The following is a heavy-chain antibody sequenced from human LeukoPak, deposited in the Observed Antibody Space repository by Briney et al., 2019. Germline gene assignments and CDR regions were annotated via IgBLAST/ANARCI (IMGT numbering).Heavy chain of an antibody. CDR2: INHSGST. D-gene: IGHD5-12*01. CDR3: ERVSSVWIKDYYYYYMAV. CDR1: GGSFSGYY. V-gene: IGHV4-34*01. Sequence: SETLSLTCAVYGGSFSGYYWSWIRQPPGKGLEWIGEINHSGSTNYNPSLESRVTISVDTSKKQISLKLRSVTAADTALYFCERVSSVWIKDYYYYYMAVWGQGTTVIVSS. J-gene: IGHJ6*03.